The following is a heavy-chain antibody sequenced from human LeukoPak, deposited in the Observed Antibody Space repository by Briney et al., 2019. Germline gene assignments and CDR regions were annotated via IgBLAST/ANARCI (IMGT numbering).Heavy chain of an antibody. CDR2: ISAYNGNT. D-gene: IGHD3-10*01. J-gene: IGHJ4*02. CDR1: GYTFTSYG. V-gene: IGHV1-18*01. CDR3: ARDKAPMVRGVMRTYRTHYFDY. Sequence: GASVKVSCKASGYTFTSYGISWVRQAPGQGLEWMGWISAYNGNTNYAQKLQGRVTMTTDTSTSTAYMELRSLRSDDTAVYYCARDKAPMVRGVMRTYRTHYFDYWGQGTLVTVSS.